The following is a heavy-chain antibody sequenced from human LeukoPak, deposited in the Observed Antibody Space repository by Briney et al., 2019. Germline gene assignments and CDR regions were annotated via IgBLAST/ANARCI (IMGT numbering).Heavy chain of an antibody. CDR3: ARTWNPQKDYYGMDV. J-gene: IGHJ6*02. CDR2: IIPILGIA. D-gene: IGHD1-1*01. V-gene: IGHV1-69*04. Sequence: ASVTVSCKASGGTFSSYAISWVRQAPGQGLEWMGRIIPILGIANYAQKFQGRVTITADKSTSTAYMELSSLRSEDTAVYYCARTWNPQKDYYGMDVWGQGTTVTVSS. CDR1: GGTFSSYA.